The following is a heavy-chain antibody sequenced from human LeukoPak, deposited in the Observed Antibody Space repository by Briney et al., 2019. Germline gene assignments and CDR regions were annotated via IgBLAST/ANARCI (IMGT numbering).Heavy chain of an antibody. CDR1: GYTFTGYY. J-gene: IGHJ4*02. D-gene: IGHD6-13*01. CDR2: INPNSGGT. V-gene: IGHV1-2*02. Sequence: SVKVSCKASGYTFTGYYMHWVRQAPGQGVEGLGWINPNSGGTNYAPKFQGRVTMPRDTSISTAYMELSRLRSDYTAVYYCASGAGTMFFDYRGQGTPVTVSS. CDR3: ASGAGTMFFDY.